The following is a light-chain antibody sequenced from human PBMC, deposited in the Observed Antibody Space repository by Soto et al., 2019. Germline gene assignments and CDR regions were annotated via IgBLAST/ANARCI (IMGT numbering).Light chain of an antibody. CDR3: QHYNNWPPLMYT. V-gene: IGKV3-15*01. CDR1: QSVSSN. J-gene: IGKJ2*01. Sequence: EIVMTQSPATLSVSPGEGATLSCRASQSVSSNLAWYQQKPGQSPRLLIYGASTRATGIPARFSGSGSGTEFTLTISSLQSEDFAVYYCQHYNNWPPLMYTFGQGTKLEIK. CDR2: GAS.